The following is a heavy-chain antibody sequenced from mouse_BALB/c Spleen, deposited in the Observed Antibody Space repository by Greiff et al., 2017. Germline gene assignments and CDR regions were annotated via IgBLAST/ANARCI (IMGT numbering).Heavy chain of an antibody. D-gene: IGHD2-4*01. Sequence: EVQLQQSGPELVKPGASVKMSCKASGYTFTSYVMHWVKQKPGQGLEWIGYINPYNDGTKYNEKFKGKATLTSDKSSSTAYMELSSLTSEDSAVYYCARGGIYYDYGGGAWFAYWGQGTLVTVSA. V-gene: IGHV1-14*01. CDR1: GYTFTSYV. J-gene: IGHJ3*01. CDR3: ARGGIYYDYGGGAWFAY. CDR2: INPYNDGT.